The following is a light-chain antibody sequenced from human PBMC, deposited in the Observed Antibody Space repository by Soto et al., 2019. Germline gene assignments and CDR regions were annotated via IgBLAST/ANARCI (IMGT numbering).Light chain of an antibody. Sequence: QSALTQPPSASGTPGQGVAISCSGSSSNIGSNYVYWYQQLPGTAPKLLICRNGQRPSGVPDRFSGSKSGTSASLALSGLRSEDEADYYCAAWDDSLSRYVFGTGTKVT. J-gene: IGLJ1*01. V-gene: IGLV1-47*01. CDR3: AAWDDSLSRYV. CDR1: SSNIGSNY. CDR2: RNG.